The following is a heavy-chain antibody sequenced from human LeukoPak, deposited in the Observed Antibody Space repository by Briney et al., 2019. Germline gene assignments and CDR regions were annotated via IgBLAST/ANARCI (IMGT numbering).Heavy chain of an antibody. CDR3: ARHGSEVDY. J-gene: IGHJ4*02. V-gene: IGHV4-39*01. CDR1: GGSISSGTYY. Sequence: PSETLSLTCIVSGGSISSGTYYWGWIRQPPGKGLEWIGSIYYSGSTYYNPSLKSRVTISVDTSKNQFSLKLSSVTAADTAVYYCARHGSEVDYWGQGTLVTVSS. CDR2: IYYSGST.